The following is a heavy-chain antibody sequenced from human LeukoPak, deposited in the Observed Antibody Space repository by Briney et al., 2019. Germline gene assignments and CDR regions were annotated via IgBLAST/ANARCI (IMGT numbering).Heavy chain of an antibody. J-gene: IGHJ4*02. Sequence: SETLSLTCTVSGGSISSYYWSWIRQPPGKGLEWIGYIYYSGSTNYNPSLKSRVTISVDTSKNQSSLKLSSVTAADTAVYYCARLRELVPDYWGQGTLVTVSS. CDR1: GGSISSYY. V-gene: IGHV4-59*08. CDR3: ARLRELVPDY. D-gene: IGHD1-26*01. CDR2: IYYSGST.